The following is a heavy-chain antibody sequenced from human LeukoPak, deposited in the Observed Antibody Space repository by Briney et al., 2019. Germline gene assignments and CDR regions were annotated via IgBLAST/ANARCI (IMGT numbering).Heavy chain of an antibody. CDR3: ARNPLEANWFDP. Sequence: SQTLSLTCTVSGGSISSGGYYWSWIRQHPGKGLEWIGYIYYSGSTYYNPSLKSRVTISVDTSKNQFSLKLSSATAADTAVYYCARNPLEANWFDPWGQGTLVTVSS. CDR2: IYYSGST. D-gene: IGHD5-24*01. V-gene: IGHV4-31*03. J-gene: IGHJ5*02. CDR1: GGSISSGGYY.